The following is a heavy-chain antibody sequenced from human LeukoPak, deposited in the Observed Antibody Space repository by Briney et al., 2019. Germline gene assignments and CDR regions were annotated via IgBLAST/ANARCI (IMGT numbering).Heavy chain of an antibody. Sequence: GASVKVSCKASGGTFSSYAISWVRQAPGQGLEWMGGIIPIFGTANYAQKFQGRVTITTDESTSTAYMELSSLRSEDTAVYYCARDTTGTTGAFDIWGQGTMVTVSS. CDR1: GGTFSSYA. V-gene: IGHV1-69*05. CDR2: IIPIFGTA. D-gene: IGHD1-1*01. CDR3: ARDTTGTTGAFDI. J-gene: IGHJ3*02.